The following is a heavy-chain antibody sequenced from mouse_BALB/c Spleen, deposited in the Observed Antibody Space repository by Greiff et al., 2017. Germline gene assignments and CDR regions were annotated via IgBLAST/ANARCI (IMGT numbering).Heavy chain of an antibody. Sequence: QVQLKESGAELVRPGSSVKISCKASGYAFSSYWMNWVKQRPGQGLEWIGQIYPGDGDTNYNGKFKGKATLTADKSSSTAYMQLSSLTSEDSAVYFCARLGDYDGAWFAYWGQGTLVTVSA. CDR2: IYPGDGDT. CDR3: ARLGDYDGAWFAY. CDR1: GYAFSSYW. V-gene: IGHV1-80*01. D-gene: IGHD2-4*01. J-gene: IGHJ3*01.